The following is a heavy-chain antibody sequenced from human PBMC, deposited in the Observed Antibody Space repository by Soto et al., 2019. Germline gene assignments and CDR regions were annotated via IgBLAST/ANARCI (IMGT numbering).Heavy chain of an antibody. V-gene: IGHV3-33*01. Sequence: LRLSCAASGFTFSSYGMHWVRQAPGKGLEWVAVIWYDGSNKYYADSVKGRFTISRDNSKNTLYLQMNSLRAEDTAVYYCARVEAVAGHGVFDYWGQGTLVTVSS. CDR3: ARVEAVAGHGVFDY. CDR2: IWYDGSNK. CDR1: GFTFSSYG. J-gene: IGHJ4*02. D-gene: IGHD6-19*01.